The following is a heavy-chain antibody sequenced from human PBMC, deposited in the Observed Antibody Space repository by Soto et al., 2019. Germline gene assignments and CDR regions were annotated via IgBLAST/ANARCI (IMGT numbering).Heavy chain of an antibody. V-gene: IGHV3-23*01. J-gene: IGHJ5*01. Sequence: PVGSLRLSCAASGFTFSSYAMSWVRQAPGKGLEWVSAISGSGGSTYYADSVKGRFTISRDNSKNTLYLQMNSLRAEDTAVYYCAKTRSPYYSSSWYESWGQGNLVTVS. D-gene: IGHD6-13*01. CDR1: GFTFSSYA. CDR3: AKTRSPYYSSSWYES. CDR2: ISGSGGST.